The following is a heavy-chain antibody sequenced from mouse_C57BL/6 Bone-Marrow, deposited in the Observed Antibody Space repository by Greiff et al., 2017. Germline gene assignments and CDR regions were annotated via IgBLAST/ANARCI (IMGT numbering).Heavy chain of an antibody. CDR1: GFNIKDYY. D-gene: IGHD1-1*01. V-gene: IGHV14-2*01. J-gene: IGHJ1*03. CDR3: ARSITTVVAPHWYFDV. CDR2: IDPEDGET. Sequence: VQLKESGAELVKPGASVKLSCTASGFNIKDYYMHWVKQRTEQGLEWIGRIDPEDGETKYAPKFQGKATITADTSSNTAYLQLSSLTSEDTAVYYCARSITTVVAPHWYFDVWGTGTTVTVSS.